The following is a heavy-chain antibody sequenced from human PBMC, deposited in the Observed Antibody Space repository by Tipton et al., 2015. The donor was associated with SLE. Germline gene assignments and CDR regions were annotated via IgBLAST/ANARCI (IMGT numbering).Heavy chain of an antibody. CDR2: INHSGST. V-gene: IGHV4-34*01. D-gene: IGHD6-13*01. CDR3: ARGLAVAGRYFDL. J-gene: IGHJ2*01. Sequence: TLSLTCAVYGGSFSGYYWSWIRQPPGKGLEWIGEINHSGSTNYNPSLKSRVTISVDTSKNQFSLKLSSVTAADTAVYYCARGLAVAGRYFDLWGRGTLVTVSS. CDR1: GGSFSGYY.